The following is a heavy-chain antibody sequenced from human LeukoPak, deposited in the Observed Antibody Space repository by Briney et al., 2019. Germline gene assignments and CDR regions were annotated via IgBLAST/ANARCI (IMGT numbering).Heavy chain of an antibody. D-gene: IGHD3-22*01. V-gene: IGHV3-33*06. CDR3: AKGKYTMIVRDYYMDV. Sequence: PGGSLRLSCAASGFTFMSYGMHWVRQAPGKGLEWVAVIWYDGSNKYYADSVKGRFTISRDNSKNTLYLQMNSLRAEDTAVYYCAKGKYTMIVRDYYMDVWGKGTTVTVSS. CDR2: IWYDGSNK. J-gene: IGHJ6*03. CDR1: GFTFMSYG.